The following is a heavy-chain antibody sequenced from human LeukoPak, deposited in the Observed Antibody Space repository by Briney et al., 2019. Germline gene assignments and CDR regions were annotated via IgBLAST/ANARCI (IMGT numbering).Heavy chain of an antibody. CDR2: INHSGST. Sequence: PSETLSLTCAVYGGSVSGYYCSWIRQPPGKGLEWIGEINHSGSTNYNPSLKSRVTISVDTSKNQFSLKLSSVTAADTAVYYCAGGGATNDYYYYGMDVWGQGTTVTVSS. CDR3: AGGGATNDYYYYGMDV. D-gene: IGHD1-26*01. J-gene: IGHJ6*02. V-gene: IGHV4-34*01. CDR1: GGSVSGYY.